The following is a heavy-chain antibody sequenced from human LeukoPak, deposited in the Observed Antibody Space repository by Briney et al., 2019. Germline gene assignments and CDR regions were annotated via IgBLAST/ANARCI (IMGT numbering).Heavy chain of an antibody. J-gene: IGHJ4*02. V-gene: IGHV3-23*01. Sequence: GGSLRLSCSASGFTFGSYAMSWVRQAPGKGLEWVSTISSSAGNTYYADSVKGRFTISRDNSKNTLYVQMNSLRAEDTAVYYCAKRGHSSSSGAPDFDYWGQGSLVTVSS. CDR2: ISSSAGNT. CDR1: GFTFGSYA. D-gene: IGHD6-6*01. CDR3: AKRGHSSSSGAPDFDY.